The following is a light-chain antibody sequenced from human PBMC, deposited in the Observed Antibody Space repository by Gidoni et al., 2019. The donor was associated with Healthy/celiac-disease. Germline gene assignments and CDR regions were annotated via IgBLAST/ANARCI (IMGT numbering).Light chain of an antibody. Sequence: AIQLTQSPSSLSASVGDRVTIPCRASQGISSALAWYQQKPGKAPKLLIYDASSLESGVPSRFSGSGSGTDFTLTISSLQPEDFATYYCQQFNSYSYTFGQGTKLEIK. CDR2: DAS. CDR3: QQFNSYSYT. V-gene: IGKV1-13*02. CDR1: QGISSA. J-gene: IGKJ2*01.